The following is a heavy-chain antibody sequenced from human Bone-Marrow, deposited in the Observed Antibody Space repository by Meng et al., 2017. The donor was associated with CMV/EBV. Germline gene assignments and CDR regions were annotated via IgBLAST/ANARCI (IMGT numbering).Heavy chain of an antibody. CDR1: GYTFTSYG. V-gene: IGHV1-18*01. Sequence: ASVKVSCKASGYTFTSYGIIWVRQAPGQGLEWVGWISAYNGNTNYAQKLQGRVTMTTDTSTSTAYMELRSLRSDDTAVYYCARDRYCSSTSCYITPNSDMDVWGQGTAVTVSS. CDR3: ARDRYCSSTSCYITPNSDMDV. D-gene: IGHD2-2*02. CDR2: ISAYNGNT. J-gene: IGHJ6*02.